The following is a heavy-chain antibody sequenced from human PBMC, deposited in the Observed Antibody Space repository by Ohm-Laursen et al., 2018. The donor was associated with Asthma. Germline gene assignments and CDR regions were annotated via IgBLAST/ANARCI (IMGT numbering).Heavy chain of an antibody. D-gene: IGHD3-22*01. CDR1: GGSFSGYY. CDR2: INHSGST. CDR3: ASESYYDSSGHPVY. V-gene: IGHV4-34*01. J-gene: IGHJ4*02. Sequence: SETLSLTCPVYGGSFSGYYWSWIRQPPGKGLEWIGEINHSGSTNYNPSLKSRVTISVDTSKNQFSLKLSSVTAADTAVYYCASESYYDSSGHPVYWGQGTLVTVSS.